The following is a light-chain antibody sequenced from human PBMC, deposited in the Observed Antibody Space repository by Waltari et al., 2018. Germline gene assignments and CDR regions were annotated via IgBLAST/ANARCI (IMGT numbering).Light chain of an antibody. CDR2: EVT. CDR1: SREIGTYDL. J-gene: IGLJ2*01. CDR3: CSYVGGSTF. V-gene: IGLV2-23*02. Sequence: QSALTQPASVSGSPGQSVTLSCTGTSREIGTYDLVSWYQHHPGKATKLIIYEVTKRPSDVSNRFSGSKSGNTASLTISGLQADDEADYYCCSYVGGSTFFGGGTRLTVL.